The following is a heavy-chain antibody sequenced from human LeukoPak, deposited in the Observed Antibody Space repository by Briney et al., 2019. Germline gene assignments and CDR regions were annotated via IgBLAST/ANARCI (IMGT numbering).Heavy chain of an antibody. CDR2: INAGNGNT. D-gene: IGHD6-19*01. CDR3: ARDQWLVLNAFDI. J-gene: IGHJ3*02. V-gene: IGHV1-3*01. Sequence: ASVKVSCKASGYTFTSYAMHWVRQAPGQRLEWMGWINAGNGNTKYSQKFQGRVTITRDTSASTAYMELSSLRSEDTAVYYCARDQWLVLNAFDIWGEGTMVTVSS. CDR1: GYTFTSYA.